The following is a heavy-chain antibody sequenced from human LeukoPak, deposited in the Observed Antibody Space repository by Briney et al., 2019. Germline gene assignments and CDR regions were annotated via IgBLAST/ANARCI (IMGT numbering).Heavy chain of an antibody. CDR1: GGSISDYY. V-gene: IGHV4-59*01. CDR3: ARDFRGSVDAFDI. Sequence: SETLSLACTVSGGSISDYYWNWMRQPPGKGLEWIGYIYYSGRTNYNPSLKSRVSISVDTSKNQFSLKLSSVTAADTAVYYCARDFRGSVDAFDIWGQGTMVAVSS. CDR2: IYYSGRT. J-gene: IGHJ3*02.